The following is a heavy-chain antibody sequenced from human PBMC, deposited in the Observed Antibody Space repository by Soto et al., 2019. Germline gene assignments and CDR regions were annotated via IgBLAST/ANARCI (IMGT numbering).Heavy chain of an antibody. J-gene: IGHJ4*02. CDR3: ARGHPSAEWLFSF. D-gene: IGHD5-12*01. CDR1: GFTFSSYS. CDR2: ISGGSSFI. V-gene: IGHV3-21*01. Sequence: EVQLVESGGGLVKPGGSLRLSCAASGFTFSSYSMNWVRQAPGKGLEWVSCISGGSSFIYYPDSVKGRFTISRDNAKNSLYLQMNSLRDEDTAIYYCARGHPSAEWLFSFWGQGTLVTVSS.